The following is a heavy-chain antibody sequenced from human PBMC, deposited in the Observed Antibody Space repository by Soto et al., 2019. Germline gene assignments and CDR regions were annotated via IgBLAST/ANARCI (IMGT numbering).Heavy chain of an antibody. CDR3: ASGGSGSYRMLDY. Sequence: QVQRVQSGADVKKPGASVTVSCQASGFTFHTYVITWVRQAPGQGMEWLGWISVYHGNTNYAQKVQGRVTMTTDTSPSTAYMELRSLRSDDTAVYYCASGGSGSYRMLDYWGQGTRVTVSS. D-gene: IGHD1-26*01. CDR2: ISVYHGNT. J-gene: IGHJ4*02. CDR1: GFTFHTYV. V-gene: IGHV1-18*01.